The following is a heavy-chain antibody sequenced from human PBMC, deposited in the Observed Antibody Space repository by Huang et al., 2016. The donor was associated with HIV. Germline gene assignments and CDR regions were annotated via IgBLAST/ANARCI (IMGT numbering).Heavy chain of an antibody. CDR1: GYTFTDYF. J-gene: IGHJ4*02. V-gene: IGHV1-2*02. D-gene: IGHD2-15*01. CDR3: ARTPYSGSHPDY. Sequence: QVQLVQSGAEVKKTGASVKVSCRTSGYTFTDYFVHWVRQAPGQGLQGMGSINPLSGVTNSAQNLQGRVTMNRDTSIRTVYMELNRLRSDDTALYYCARTPYSGSHPDYWGQGTLVTVSS. CDR2: INPLSGVT.